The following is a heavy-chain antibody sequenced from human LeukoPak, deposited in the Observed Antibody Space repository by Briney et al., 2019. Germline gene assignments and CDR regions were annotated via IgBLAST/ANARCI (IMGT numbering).Heavy chain of an antibody. Sequence: PGGSLRLSCAASGFTYDNYAMSWVRQAPGKGLEWVSSVSGSGATTYYADSVKGRFTISRDNSKNTLYLQMNSLRAEDTAVYYCAKDLLSTAMVASDYWGQGTLVTVSS. CDR1: GFTYDNYA. CDR3: AKDLLSTAMVASDY. J-gene: IGHJ4*02. D-gene: IGHD5-18*01. CDR2: VSGSGATT. V-gene: IGHV3-23*01.